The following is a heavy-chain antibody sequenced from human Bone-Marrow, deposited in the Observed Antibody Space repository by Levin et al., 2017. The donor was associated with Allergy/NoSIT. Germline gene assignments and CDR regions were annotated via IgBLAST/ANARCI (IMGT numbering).Heavy chain of an antibody. Sequence: GASVKVSCKASGYTFTSYGISWVRQAPGQGLEWMGWISAYNGNTNYAQKLQGRVTMTTDTSTSTAYMELRSLRSDDTAVYYCARTDSSSWYGILDYWGQGTLVTVSS. CDR3: ARTDSSSWYGILDY. CDR1: GYTFTSYG. V-gene: IGHV1-18*01. D-gene: IGHD6-13*01. J-gene: IGHJ4*02. CDR2: ISAYNGNT.